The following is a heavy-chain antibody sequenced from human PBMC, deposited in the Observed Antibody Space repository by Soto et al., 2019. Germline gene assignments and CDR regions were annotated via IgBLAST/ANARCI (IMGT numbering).Heavy chain of an antibody. CDR3: RRSSRYSTDV. Sequence: SETLSLTCTVSGDSTNSIGTYYWGWIRQPPGKGLEWIGIIYYSGSSYYNPSLKSRVSMSVDTSKNQFSLKLASVTAADTAVYYCRRSSRYSTDVWGQGTTVTVSS. D-gene: IGHD6-19*01. V-gene: IGHV4-39*01. CDR1: GDSTNSIGTYY. CDR2: IYYSGSS. J-gene: IGHJ6*02.